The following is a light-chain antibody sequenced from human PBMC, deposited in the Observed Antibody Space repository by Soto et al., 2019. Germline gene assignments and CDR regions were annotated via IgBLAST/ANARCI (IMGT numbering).Light chain of an antibody. CDR1: SSNIGSNT. V-gene: IGLV1-44*01. Sequence: QSVLTQPPSVSGTPGQRVAIPCSGSSSNIGSNTVNWYQQLPRMAPKLLIYYNNERPSGVPDRFSGSKSGTSASLAISGLQTEDEADYYCSSFTTSRSLVVFGGGTKVTVL. CDR3: SSFTTSRSLVV. J-gene: IGLJ2*01. CDR2: YNN.